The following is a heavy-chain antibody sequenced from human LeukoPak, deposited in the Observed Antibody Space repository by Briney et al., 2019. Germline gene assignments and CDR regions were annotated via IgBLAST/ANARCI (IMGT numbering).Heavy chain of an antibody. Sequence: ASVKVSCKASGYTFTAYYIHWVRQAPGQGLEWMGWINPSSGGTTYAQKFQGRVTMTRDTSISTAYMELSRLRSDDTAVYYCAKGLSGRFDYWGQGTLVTASS. CDR3: AKGLSGRFDY. J-gene: IGHJ4*02. CDR1: GYTFTAYY. V-gene: IGHV1-2*02. D-gene: IGHD1-26*01. CDR2: INPSSGGT.